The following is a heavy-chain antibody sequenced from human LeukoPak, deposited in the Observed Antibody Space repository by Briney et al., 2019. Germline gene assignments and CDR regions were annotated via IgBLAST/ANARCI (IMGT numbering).Heavy chain of an antibody. D-gene: IGHD5-24*01. CDR3: ARDRADGYNFGVWAALDI. CDR2: INQHGGDI. CDR1: GFTFSTST. V-gene: IGHV3-7*01. J-gene: IGHJ3*02. Sequence: QPGGSLRLSCEASGFTFSTSTMHWVRQAPGKGLEWVANINQHGGDIHYVDSVKGRFTISRDNAKKSLYLQMNSLRVEDTAMYYCARDRADGYNFGVWAALDIWGRGTTVTVSS.